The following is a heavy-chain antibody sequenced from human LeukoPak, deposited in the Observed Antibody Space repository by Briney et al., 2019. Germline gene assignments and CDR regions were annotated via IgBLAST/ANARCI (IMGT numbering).Heavy chain of an antibody. Sequence: GGSLRLSCAASGFTFSSYSMNWVRQAPGKGLEWVSSISSSSSYIYYADSVKGRFTISRDNAKNTLYLQMYSLRAEDTAVYYCAKDRVSWIHSEGPNQVFDYWGQGTLVTVSS. V-gene: IGHV3-21*01. D-gene: IGHD1-14*01. J-gene: IGHJ4*02. CDR3: AKDRVSWIHSEGPNQVFDY. CDR2: ISSSSSYI. CDR1: GFTFSSYS.